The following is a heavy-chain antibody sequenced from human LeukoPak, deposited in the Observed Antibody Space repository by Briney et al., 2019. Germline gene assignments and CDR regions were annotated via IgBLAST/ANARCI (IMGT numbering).Heavy chain of an antibody. Sequence: SVKVSCKASGGTFSSYAISWVRQAPGQGLEWMGGIIPIFGTANYAQKFQGRVTITADKSTSTAYMELSSLRSEDTAVYYCARDSVGATLNYYYMDVWGKGTTVTVSS. V-gene: IGHV1-69*06. CDR2: IIPIFGTA. CDR3: ARDSVGATLNYYYMDV. J-gene: IGHJ6*03. CDR1: GGTFSSYA. D-gene: IGHD1-26*01.